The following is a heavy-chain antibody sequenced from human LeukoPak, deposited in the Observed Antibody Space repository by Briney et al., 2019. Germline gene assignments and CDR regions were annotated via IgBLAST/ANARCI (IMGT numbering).Heavy chain of an antibody. D-gene: IGHD4-11*01. CDR2: INPNSGGT. J-gene: IGHJ5*02. CDR1: GYTFTGYY. CDR3: ARGGLVRHSNYNWFDP. V-gene: IGHV1-2*02. Sequence: ASVKVSCKASGYTFTGYYMHWVRQAPGQGREWMGWINPNSGGTNYAQKFQGRVTMTRDTSVSTAYMELSRLRSDDTAVYYCARGGLVRHSNYNWFDPWGQGTLVTVSS.